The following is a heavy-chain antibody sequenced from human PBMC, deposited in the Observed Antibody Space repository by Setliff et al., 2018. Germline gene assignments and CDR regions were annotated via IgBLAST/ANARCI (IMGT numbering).Heavy chain of an antibody. CDR1: GYTFTAYD. CDR3: ARGKTVGPNSGKDY. D-gene: IGHD1-26*01. J-gene: IGHJ4*02. V-gene: IGHV1-3*01. Sequence: GASVKVSCKASGYTFTAYDIHWMRQAPGQSLEWMGWINGVNGNTKYSQNFQGRVTFTSDTSANTAFMELSSLRSEDSSMYYCARGKTVGPNSGKDYWGQGTLVTVSS. CDR2: INGVNGNT.